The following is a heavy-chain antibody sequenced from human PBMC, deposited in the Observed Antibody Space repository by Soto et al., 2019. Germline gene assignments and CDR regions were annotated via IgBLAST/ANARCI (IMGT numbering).Heavy chain of an antibody. Sequence: PGESLKISCKGSGYSFGSYWIGWVRQMPGKGLEWMGIIYPGDSDTRYSPSFQGQVTISADKYTNTAYLQWNSLKASDTAMYYCARQAYCSSASCPIDYWGQGTLVTVSS. V-gene: IGHV5-51*01. CDR1: GYSFGSYW. CDR3: ARQAYCSSASCPIDY. D-gene: IGHD2-2*01. CDR2: IYPGDSDT. J-gene: IGHJ4*02.